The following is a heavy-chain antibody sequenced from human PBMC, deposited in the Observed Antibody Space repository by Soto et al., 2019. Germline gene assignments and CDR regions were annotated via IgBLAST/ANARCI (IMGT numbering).Heavy chain of an antibody. CDR2: IKTDGSVT. J-gene: IGHJ4*02. D-gene: IGHD7-27*01. CDR3: ARASMGTLDY. Sequence: EVQLVESGGGLVQPGGSLRLSCAASGFTFSNYWMYWVRQAPGKGLVWASRIKTDGSVTTYADSVRGRFTISRDNARNTLFLQMNSLRVEDTAVYYCARASMGTLDYWGQGTLVTVSS. V-gene: IGHV3-74*01. CDR1: GFTFSNYW.